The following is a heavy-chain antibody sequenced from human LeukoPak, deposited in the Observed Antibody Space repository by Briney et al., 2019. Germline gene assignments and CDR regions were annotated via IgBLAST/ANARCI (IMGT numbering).Heavy chain of an antibody. V-gene: IGHV4-59*01. CDR2: IYYSGST. J-gene: IGHJ4*02. CDR1: GGSISSYY. Sequence: SETLSLTCTVSGGSISSYYWSWIRKPPGKGLEWIGYIYYSGSTNYNPSLKSRVTISLDASKNQFSLKLSSVTAADAALYYCARAALTMGATKFDYWGQGTLVTVSS. D-gene: IGHD1-26*01. CDR3: ARAALTMGATKFDY.